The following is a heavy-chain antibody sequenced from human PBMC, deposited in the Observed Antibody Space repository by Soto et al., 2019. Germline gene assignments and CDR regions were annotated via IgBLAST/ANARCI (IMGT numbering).Heavy chain of an antibody. CDR1: GGTFSSYA. CDR2: IIPIFGTA. J-gene: IGHJ3*02. D-gene: IGHD3-22*01. V-gene: IGHV1-69*13. CDR3: ARVRYYYDSSGYYGTSDAFDI. Sequence: SVKVSCKASGGTFSSYAISWVRQAPGQGLEWMGGIIPIFGTANYAQKFQGRVTITADESTSTAYMELSSLRSEDTAVYYCARVRYYYDSSGYYGTSDAFDIWGQGTMVTVSS.